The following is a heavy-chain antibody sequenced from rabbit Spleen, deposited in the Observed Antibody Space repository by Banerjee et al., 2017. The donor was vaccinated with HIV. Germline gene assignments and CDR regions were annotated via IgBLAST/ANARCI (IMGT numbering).Heavy chain of an antibody. CDR2: INTATGKA. D-gene: IGHD8-1*01. V-gene: IGHV1S40*01. Sequence: EESGGGLVKPGASLTLTCTASGVSFSISSYMCWVRQAPGKGLEWIACINTATGKAVYASWAKGRFTISKSSSTTVTLQMTMLTAADTASYFGTRDAGSSFSTYGIDLWGPGTLVTVS. J-gene: IGHJ6*01. CDR1: GVSFSISSY. CDR3: TRDAGSSFSTYGIDL.